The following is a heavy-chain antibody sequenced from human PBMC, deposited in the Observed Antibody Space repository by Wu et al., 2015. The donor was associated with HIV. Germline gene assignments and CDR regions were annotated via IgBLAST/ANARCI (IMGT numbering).Heavy chain of an antibody. D-gene: IGHD4-11*01. V-gene: IGHV1-2*02. CDR2: LNPRTGAT. J-gene: IGHJ4*02. CDR3: ASGIQSGGANY. Sequence: QVQLVQSGAEVKRPGASMRVYLSGLLVTPFIAYFLHWVRQVPGQGLEFVGRLNPRTGATDFAQKFQGRVAVTTDTSIDTAYMELYGLRPEDTAVYYCASGIQSGGANYWGQGTLVTVSS. CDR1: VTPFIAYF.